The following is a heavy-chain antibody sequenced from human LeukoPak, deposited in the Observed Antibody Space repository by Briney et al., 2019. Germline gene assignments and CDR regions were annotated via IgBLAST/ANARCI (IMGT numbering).Heavy chain of an antibody. D-gene: IGHD3-10*01. V-gene: IGHV3-7*01. J-gene: IGHJ4*01. Sequence: GGSLRLSCAASGFTFSRYWMSWVRQAPGKGLEWVANIKQDGREKYYLDSVKGRFTISRDNAKNSLFLQMNSLRAEDTAVYYCARDGPYYYDSGSSDYWGHGTLVTVSS. CDR1: GFTFSRYW. CDR3: ARDGPYYYDSGSSDY. CDR2: IKQDGREK.